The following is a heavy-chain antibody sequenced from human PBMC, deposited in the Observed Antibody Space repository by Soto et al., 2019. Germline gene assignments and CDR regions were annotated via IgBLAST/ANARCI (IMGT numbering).Heavy chain of an antibody. J-gene: IGHJ5*02. CDR3: VRVERIAVPWLNL. D-gene: IGHD6-19*01. V-gene: IGHV4-38-2*02. CDR2: IHYSGST. CDR1: GYSISRGYH. Sequence: SETLSLTCTVSGYSISRGYHWGWIRQPPGKGLEWIGTIHYSGSTYYNPSLKSRITISVDTSKNQFSLKLTSVTAADTAVYSCVRVERIAVPWLNLWGQGTLVTVSS.